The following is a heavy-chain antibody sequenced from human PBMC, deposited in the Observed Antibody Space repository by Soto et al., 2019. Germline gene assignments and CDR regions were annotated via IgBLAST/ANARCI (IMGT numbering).Heavy chain of an antibody. CDR3: ASGRHQAAIAMVHX. CDR2: IYHSGST. J-gene: IGHJ4*03. CDR1: GGSISSGGYS. V-gene: IGHV4-30-2*01. D-gene: IGHD6-25*01. Sequence: TLSITFAVSGGSISSGGYSWTWIRQPPGKGLEWIGNIYHSGSTSYNPSLKSRVTISVDRSKKQFYLKLTSVTAADTAVYYCASGRHQAAIAMVHXWGQATMVTVSX.